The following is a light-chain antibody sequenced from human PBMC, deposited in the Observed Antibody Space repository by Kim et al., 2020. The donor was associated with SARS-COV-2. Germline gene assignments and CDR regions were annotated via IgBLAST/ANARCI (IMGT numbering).Light chain of an antibody. V-gene: IGKV1-39*01. CDR1: HTINTY. Sequence: SASVGDRVTITCRASHTINTYLNWYQQKPGKAPILLIYDASSLQSGVPSRFSGSTSGTDFILTISCLQPEDFATYYCQQSFNTPHTFGQGTKLEI. CDR3: QQSFNTPHT. CDR2: DAS. J-gene: IGKJ2*01.